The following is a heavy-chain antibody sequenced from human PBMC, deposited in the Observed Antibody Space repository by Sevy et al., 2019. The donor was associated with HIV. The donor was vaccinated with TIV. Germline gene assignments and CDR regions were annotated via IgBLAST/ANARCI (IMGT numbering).Heavy chain of an antibody. D-gene: IGHD6-19*01. J-gene: IGHJ6*02. Sequence: GGSLRFSCAASGFTFSTYSMHWVRQAPGKGLEWVALIWFDGSNKYYADSVKGRFTISRDNSKNTLYLQMNSLRAEDTAVYYCAKAVADSNYYYGLDVRGQGTTVTVSS. CDR3: AKAVADSNYYYGLDV. CDR2: IWFDGSNK. CDR1: GFTFSTYS. V-gene: IGHV3-33*06.